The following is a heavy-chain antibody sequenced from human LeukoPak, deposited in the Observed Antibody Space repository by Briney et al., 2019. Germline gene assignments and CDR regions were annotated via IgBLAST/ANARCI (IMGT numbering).Heavy chain of an antibody. V-gene: IGHV3-30-3*01. J-gene: IGHJ4*02. CDR1: GFTFSSYA. D-gene: IGHD4-17*01. Sequence: GGSLRLSCAASGFTFSSYAMHWVRQAPGKGLEGVAVISYDGSNKYYADSVKGRFTISRDNSKNTLYLQMNSLRAEDTAVYYCARDVDYGDYLFDYWGQGTLVTVSS. CDR3: ARDVDYGDYLFDY. CDR2: ISYDGSNK.